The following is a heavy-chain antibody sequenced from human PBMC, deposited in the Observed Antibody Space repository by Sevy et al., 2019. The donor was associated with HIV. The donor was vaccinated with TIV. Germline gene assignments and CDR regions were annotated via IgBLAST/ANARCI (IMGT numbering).Heavy chain of an antibody. Sequence: ASVKVSCKASGYTFTCYYMHWVRQAPGQGLEWMGRINPKRGDTKYAQKFQGGVNMTRDTSIWTAYMELSSIKSDDTVVYYCARGTSSSCWGFYQYYYGMDVWGQGTTVTVSS. CDR1: GYTFTCYY. J-gene: IGHJ6*02. CDR2: INPKRGDT. V-gene: IGHV1-2*05. CDR3: ARGTSSSCWGFYQYYYGMDV. D-gene: IGHD2-15*01.